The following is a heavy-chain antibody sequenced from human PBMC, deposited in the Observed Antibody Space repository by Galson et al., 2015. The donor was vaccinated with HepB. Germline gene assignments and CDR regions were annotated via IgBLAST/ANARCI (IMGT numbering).Heavy chain of an antibody. D-gene: IGHD3-10*01. Sequence: SLRLSCAASGFTFTNYAMHWVRQAPGKGLEWVAVTSYDEMYKYYTDSVRGRFTISRDNSKNTLYLQMNSLRHEDRGVYYCAKAPYFGLRLVVDYWGQGSLVTVSS. CDR2: TSYDEMYK. CDR3: AKAPYFGLRLVVDY. V-gene: IGHV3-30*04. CDR1: GFTFTNYA. J-gene: IGHJ4*02.